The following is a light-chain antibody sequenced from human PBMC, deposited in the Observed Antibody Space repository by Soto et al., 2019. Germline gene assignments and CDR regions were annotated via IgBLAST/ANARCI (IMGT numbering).Light chain of an antibody. CDR2: TNN. CDR3: QCYENGRSGSGV. J-gene: IGLJ3*02. V-gene: IGLV1-40*01. Sequence: QSVLTQPPSVSGAPGQRVTMSCTGSSSNIGVGYYIHWYQQLPGPAPKLLLYTNNNRPSGVPDRFSGSKSGTAASLAITGFQAEAEADSYCQCYENGRSGSGVFGGGTQLTVL. CDR1: SSNIGVGYY.